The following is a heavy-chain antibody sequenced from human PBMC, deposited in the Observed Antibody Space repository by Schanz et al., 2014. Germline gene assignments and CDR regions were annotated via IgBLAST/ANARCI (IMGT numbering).Heavy chain of an antibody. CDR3: AREDCSATSCYFRY. V-gene: IGHV3-23*04. CDR1: GFSFSIFA. Sequence: VQLVESGGGLVKPGGSLRLSCAASGFSFSIFAMTWVRQAPGQGLEWVSTISGSGGDTYPADSVKGRFTISRDNSNNTVYLQMNTLRAEDTAVYYCAREDCSATSCYFRYWGQGTLXTVSS. J-gene: IGHJ4*02. D-gene: IGHD2-21*01. CDR2: ISGSGGDT.